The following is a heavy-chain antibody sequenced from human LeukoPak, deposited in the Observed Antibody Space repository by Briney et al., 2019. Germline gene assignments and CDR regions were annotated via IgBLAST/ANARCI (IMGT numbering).Heavy chain of an antibody. CDR2: MSPSGST. CDR1: GGSFSDYY. V-gene: IGHV4-34*01. J-gene: IGHJ6*03. CDR3: ARGRQDVNMIVVVMAGVSYYLDV. D-gene: IGHD3-22*01. Sequence: SETLSLTCAVYGGSFSDYYWTWIRQTPGKGLERIGEMSPSGSTNYNPSLKSRVTISVDTSKNQFSLKLSSVTAADTAVYYCARGRQDVNMIVVVMAGVSYYLDVWGKGTTVTVS.